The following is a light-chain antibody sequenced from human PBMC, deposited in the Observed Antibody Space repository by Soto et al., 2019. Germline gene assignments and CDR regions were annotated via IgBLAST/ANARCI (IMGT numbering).Light chain of an antibody. J-gene: IGKJ1*01. Sequence: DIQMTQSPSTLSASVGDRVTITCRASQNIINWLAWYQQKPGKAPNLLIYKASSLESGVPSRFSGSGSETEFTLTISSLQPDDFATYYCQQYNNYPWTFGQGPKVETK. CDR3: QQYNNYPWT. V-gene: IGKV1-5*03. CDR1: QNIINW. CDR2: KAS.